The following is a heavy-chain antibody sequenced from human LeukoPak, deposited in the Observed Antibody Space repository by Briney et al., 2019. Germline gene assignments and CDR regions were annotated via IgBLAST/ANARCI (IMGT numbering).Heavy chain of an antibody. CDR3: AQRLSWLDP. J-gene: IGHJ5*02. CDR1: GGTFNSTA. D-gene: IGHD4-17*01. Sequence: ASVKVSCKASGGTFNSTAISCVRQAPGQGLEWVGRIIPILGIPNYAQKFQGRVTITADTSTNTAFMELSSLRSEDTAVYYCAQRLSWLDPWGQGTRVTVSS. CDR2: IIPILGIP. V-gene: IGHV1-69*04.